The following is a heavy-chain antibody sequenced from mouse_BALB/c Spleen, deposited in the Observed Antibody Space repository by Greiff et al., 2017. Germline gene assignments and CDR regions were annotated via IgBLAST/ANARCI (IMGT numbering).Heavy chain of an antibody. CDR3: ARGIITTVVPDY. J-gene: IGHJ2*01. D-gene: IGHD1-1*01. Sequence: VQLQQSGAELVKPGASVKLSCTASGFNIKDTYMHWVKQRPEQGLEWIGVINPGSGGTNYNEKFKGKATLTADKSSSTAYMQLSSLTSDDSAVYFCARGIITTVVPDYWGQGTTLTVSS. CDR2: INPGSGGT. CDR1: GFNIKDTY. V-gene: IGHV14-3*02.